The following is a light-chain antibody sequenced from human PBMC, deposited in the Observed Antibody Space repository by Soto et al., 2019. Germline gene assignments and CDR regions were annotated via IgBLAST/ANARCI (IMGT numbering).Light chain of an antibody. CDR1: QSVSSSY. CDR2: GAS. J-gene: IGKJ5*01. CDR3: QQYGISIT. Sequence: EIVVTQSPCTLSLSPGERATLSCRASQSVSSSYLAWYQQKPGQAPRLVIYGASSRATGIPDRFSGSWSGTYFTLTISILDPEDFAVYYCQQYGISITFGQGTRLDIK. V-gene: IGKV3-20*01.